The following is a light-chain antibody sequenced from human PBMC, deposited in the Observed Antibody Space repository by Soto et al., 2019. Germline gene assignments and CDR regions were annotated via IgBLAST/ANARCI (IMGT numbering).Light chain of an antibody. J-gene: IGKJ5*01. CDR1: QGISRY. CDR3: QQLNYHPVN. Sequence: DIQLTQSPSFLSASVGDRVTITCRASQGISRYLAWYQQKPGKAPKLLIYGASTLQSGVPSRFSGSGSGTEFTLTISSLQPEDFASYYCQQLNYHPVNFGQGTRLGIK. CDR2: GAS. V-gene: IGKV1-9*01.